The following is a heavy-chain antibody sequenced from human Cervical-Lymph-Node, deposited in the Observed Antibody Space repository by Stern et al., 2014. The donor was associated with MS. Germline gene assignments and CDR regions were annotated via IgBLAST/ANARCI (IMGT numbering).Heavy chain of an antibody. Sequence: VQLVEFGGGVVQPGRSLTLSCAASGFSLSNSGMHWVRQAPGKGLEWVAVMSFVGGNKKYGDSVKRRFSISRDMANNTLFLQMNSLRPEDTAVYYCMGVGDAMHVWGQGTTVIVSS. CDR3: MGVGDAMHV. CDR1: GFSLSNSG. CDR2: MSFVGGNK. V-gene: IGHV3-30*03. J-gene: IGHJ6*02.